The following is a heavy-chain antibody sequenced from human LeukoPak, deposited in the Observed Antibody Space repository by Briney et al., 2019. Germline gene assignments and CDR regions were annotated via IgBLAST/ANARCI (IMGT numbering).Heavy chain of an antibody. CDR3: ARVEYYESSGFRPNDY. CDR1: GFTFSSYA. V-gene: IGHV3-74*01. CDR2: INSDGSST. J-gene: IGHJ4*02. Sequence: GGSLRLSCTASGFTFSSYAMNWVRQAPGKGLVWVSRINSDGSSTSYADSVKGRFTISRDNAKNTLYLLMNSLRAEDTAVYYCARVEYYESSGFRPNDYWGQGTLVTVSS. D-gene: IGHD3-22*01.